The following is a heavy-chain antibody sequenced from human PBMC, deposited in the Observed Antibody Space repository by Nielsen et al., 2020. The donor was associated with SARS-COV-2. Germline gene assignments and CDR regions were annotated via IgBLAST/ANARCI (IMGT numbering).Heavy chain of an antibody. CDR3: ARDPGYSGSYRGGWFDP. CDR1: GFTFSSYA. Sequence: GESLKISCAASGFTFSSYAMHWVRQAPGKGLEWVAVISYDGSNKYYADSVKGRFTISRDNSKNTLYLQMNSLRAEDTAVYYCARDPGYSGSYRGGWFDPWGQGTLVTVSS. D-gene: IGHD1-26*01. CDR2: ISYDGSNK. V-gene: IGHV3-30*04. J-gene: IGHJ5*02.